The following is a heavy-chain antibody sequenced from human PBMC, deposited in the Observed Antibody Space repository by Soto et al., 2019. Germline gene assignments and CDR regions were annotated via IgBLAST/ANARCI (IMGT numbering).Heavy chain of an antibody. J-gene: IGHJ5*01. D-gene: IGHD3-22*01. CDR3: ARARYFYDSRGYYRTLDS. Sequence: QVQLQESGPGLVKPSETLSLSCFISGGSFSNDYWTWIRQSPGKGLEWIGYIFHTGITDYNPSVKSRLTISIDKSRNLFSLNLTSVTAADTAVYYCARARYFYDSRGYYRTLDSWGQGTLVTVSS. V-gene: IGHV4-59*01. CDR2: IFHTGIT. CDR1: GGSFSNDY.